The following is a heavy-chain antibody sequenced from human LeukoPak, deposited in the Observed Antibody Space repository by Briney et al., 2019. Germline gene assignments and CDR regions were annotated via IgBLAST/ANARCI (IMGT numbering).Heavy chain of an antibody. CDR3: ARAYSSGSPFDY. CDR2: ISSSSSYI. J-gene: IGHJ4*02. D-gene: IGHD6-19*01. CDR1: GFTFSSYW. V-gene: IGHV3-21*01. Sequence: PGGSLRLSRAASGFTFSSYWMHWVRQAPGKGLEWVSSISSSSSYIYYADSVKGRFTISRDNAKNSLYLQMNSLRAEDTAVYYCARAYSSGSPFDYWGQGTLVTVSS.